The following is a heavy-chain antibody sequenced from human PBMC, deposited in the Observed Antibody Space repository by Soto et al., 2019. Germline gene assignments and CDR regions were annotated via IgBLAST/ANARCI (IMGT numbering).Heavy chain of an antibody. CDR2: ISYDGSNK. CDR3: ARELRNTAMVYYYYYGMDA. V-gene: IGHV3-30-3*01. CDR1: GFTFSSYA. D-gene: IGHD5-18*01. Sequence: GGSLILSCAASGFTFSSYAMHWVRQAPGKGLEWVAVISYDGSNKYYADSVKGRFTISRDNSKNTLYLQMNSLRAEDTAVYYCARELRNTAMVYYYYYGMDAWGQGTTVTVSS. J-gene: IGHJ6*02.